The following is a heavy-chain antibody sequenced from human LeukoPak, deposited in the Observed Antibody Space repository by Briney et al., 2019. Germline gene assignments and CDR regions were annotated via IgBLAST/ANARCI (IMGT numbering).Heavy chain of an antibody. CDR1: GYTFTSYY. V-gene: IGHV1-46*01. CDR3: GRVNSGGYRLDY. CDR2: INPSDIST. J-gene: IGHJ4*02. Sequence: ASVKVSCKASGYTFTSYYIHWVRQAPGQGLEWMGAINPSDISTTYAQKFQSRVTMTRDTHTSTVYMQLTSLRSEDTAVYYYGRVNSGGYRLDYWGQGTLVTVSS. D-gene: IGHD2-15*01.